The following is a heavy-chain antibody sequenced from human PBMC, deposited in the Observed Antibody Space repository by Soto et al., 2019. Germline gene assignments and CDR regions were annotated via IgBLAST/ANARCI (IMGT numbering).Heavy chain of an antibody. CDR3: AKEEGGQKVRESFHH. CDR2: VFHTGST. V-gene: IGHV4-4*02. J-gene: IGHJ1*01. CDR1: GASISSSNW. Sequence: QVQLQESGPGLVKPSGTLSLTCTVSGASISSSNWWSWVRQYPGKGLEWIGEVFHTGSTNYNPSLSRRLSISVDTSKNQFSLRLTSVTAADTAVYYCAKEEGGQKVRESFHHWGQGTLVTVSS. D-gene: IGHD3-10*01.